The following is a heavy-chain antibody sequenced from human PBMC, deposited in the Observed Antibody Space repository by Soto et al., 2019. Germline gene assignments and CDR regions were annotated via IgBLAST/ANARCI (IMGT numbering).Heavy chain of an antibody. J-gene: IGHJ4*02. CDR2: IYFSGIT. V-gene: IGHV4-39*01. D-gene: IGHD5-18*01. Sequence: SETLSLTCSVSNGSVSSPLSYWGWIRQPPGKRPQWIGVIYFSGITSYNPSLKSRVTISVDTSNNQFSLELSSVTATNTAVYYCVRQPYGAYRYFFENWGQGTPVTVSS. CDR1: NGSVSSPLSY. CDR3: VRQPYGAYRYFFEN.